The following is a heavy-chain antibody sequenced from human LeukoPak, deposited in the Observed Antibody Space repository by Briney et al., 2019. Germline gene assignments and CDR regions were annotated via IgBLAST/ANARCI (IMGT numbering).Heavy chain of an antibody. CDR2: ISSTSSYT. CDR1: RFTSSDYD. D-gene: IGHD3-10*01. J-gene: IGHJ6*04. CDR3: AKSWFGDSYGMDV. V-gene: IGHV3-11*06. Sequence: GRSLRLSSAPSRFTSSDYDMSWIPQSPGPGLEWCSYISSTSSYTNYADSVKCRFTISRDNTTHSMYLQMNSLTAEATAVYYCAKSWFGDSYGMDVWGKGTTVTVSS.